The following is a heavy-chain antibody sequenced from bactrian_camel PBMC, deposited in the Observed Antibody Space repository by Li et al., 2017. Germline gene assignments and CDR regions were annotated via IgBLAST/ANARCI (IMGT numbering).Heavy chain of an antibody. CDR2: IATGSGNT. D-gene: IGHD4*01. V-gene: IGHV3S1*01. Sequence: VQLVESGGGLVQPGGSLRLSCAASGYTYNRNCMAWFRQAPGKEREGVARIATGSGNTYYADSVKGRFTISHDNAKNTLYLQMNSLKPEDTAMYYCAADRWLWRASFVKRDYALWGQGTQVTVS. CDR1: GYTYNRNC. J-gene: IGHJ4*01. CDR3: AADRWLWRASFVKRDYAL.